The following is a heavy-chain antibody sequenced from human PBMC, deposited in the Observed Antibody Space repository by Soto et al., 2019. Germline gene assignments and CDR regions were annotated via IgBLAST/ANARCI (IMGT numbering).Heavy chain of an antibody. CDR2: ISSSGSTI. Sequence: GGSLRLSCAASGFTVSSYEMNWVRQAPGKGLEWVSYISSSGSTIYYADSLKGRFNISRDNAKNSLYLQMNSLRAEDTAVYYCARDHNAFDIWGQGTMVTVSS. V-gene: IGHV3-48*03. CDR1: GFTVSSYE. CDR3: ARDHNAFDI. J-gene: IGHJ3*02.